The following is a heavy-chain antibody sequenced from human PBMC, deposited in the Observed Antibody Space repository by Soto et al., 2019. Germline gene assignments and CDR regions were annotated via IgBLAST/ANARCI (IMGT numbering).Heavy chain of an antibody. J-gene: IGHJ3*02. Sequence: PGGSLRLSGAASGCTFSTYSMNWVRQAPGKGLEWVSSISSSSSYIYYADSVKGRFTISRDNAKNSLYLQMNSLRAEDTAVYYCAKGAIVVVVAATSDAFDIWGQGTMVTVPS. CDR3: AKGAIVVVVAATSDAFDI. CDR1: GCTFSTYS. CDR2: ISSSSSYI. V-gene: IGHV3-21*04. D-gene: IGHD2-15*01.